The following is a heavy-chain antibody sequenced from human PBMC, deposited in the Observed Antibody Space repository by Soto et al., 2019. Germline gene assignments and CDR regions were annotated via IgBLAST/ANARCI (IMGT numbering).Heavy chain of an antibody. CDR1: GFTFSSYW. Sequence: EVQLVESGGGLVPPGGSLRLSCAASGFTFSSYWMSWVRQAPGKGLEWVANMKQDGIEKYYVDSVKGRFTISRDNAKNALYLQMDSLRAEDTAVYFCARNPPMTRGNGMDVWGQGTTVTVSS. D-gene: IGHD3-10*01. CDR3: ARNPPMTRGNGMDV. J-gene: IGHJ6*02. CDR2: MKQDGIEK. V-gene: IGHV3-7*03.